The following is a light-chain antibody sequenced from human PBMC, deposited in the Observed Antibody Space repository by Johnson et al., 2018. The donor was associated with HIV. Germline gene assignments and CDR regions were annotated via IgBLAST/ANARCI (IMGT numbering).Light chain of an antibody. Sequence: QSVLTQPPSVSAAPGQKVTISCSGSSSNIGNNYVSWYRQLPGTAPKVLIYEDNKRPSGIPDRFSGSKSGTSAALDIAGLQTGAEADYYCGTWDSSLTVGVFGAGTKVTVL. CDR1: SSNIGNNY. J-gene: IGLJ1*01. V-gene: IGLV1-51*02. CDR3: GTWDSSLTVGV. CDR2: EDN.